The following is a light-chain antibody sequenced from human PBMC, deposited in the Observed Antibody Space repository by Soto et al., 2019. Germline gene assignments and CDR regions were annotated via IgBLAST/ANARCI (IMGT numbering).Light chain of an antibody. J-gene: IGKJ5*01. CDR1: QSISSW. Sequence: LQRTQSPSTLSASVGDSVTNTCRASQSISSWLAWYQQKPGKAPNLLMYTASNLQSGVPSRFSGSGSGTDFTLTITRLEPEDFAMYYCQQYEISPPITFGQGTRLEIK. CDR3: QQYEISPPIT. V-gene: IGKV1-5*01. CDR2: TAS.